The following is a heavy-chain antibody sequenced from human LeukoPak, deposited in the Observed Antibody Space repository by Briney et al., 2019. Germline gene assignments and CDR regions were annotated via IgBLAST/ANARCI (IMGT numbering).Heavy chain of an antibody. D-gene: IGHD2-21*01. J-gene: IGHJ6*02. Sequence: GGSLRLSCAASGFTFSSYSMNWVRQAPGKGLEWVSYISSSSSTIYYADSVKGRFTIYRDNAKNSLYLQMNSLRAEDTAVYYCARDPLAYLPTDYGMDVWGQGTTVTVSS. CDR2: ISSSSSTI. CDR1: GFTFSSYS. V-gene: IGHV3-48*04. CDR3: ARDPLAYLPTDYGMDV.